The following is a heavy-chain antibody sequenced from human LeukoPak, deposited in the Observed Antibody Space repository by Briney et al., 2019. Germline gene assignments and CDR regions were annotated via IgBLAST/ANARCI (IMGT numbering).Heavy chain of an antibody. Sequence: GSLRLSCAASGFTFSDYYMSWIRQAPGKGLEWIGNIYNSGSTDYNPSLKSRVTISVDTSKNQISLKLSSVTAADTAVYYCARDKGPYWYFDLWGRGTLVTVSS. V-gene: IGHV4-59*01. CDR2: IYNSGST. J-gene: IGHJ2*01. CDR1: GFTFSDYY. CDR3: ARDKGPYWYFDL.